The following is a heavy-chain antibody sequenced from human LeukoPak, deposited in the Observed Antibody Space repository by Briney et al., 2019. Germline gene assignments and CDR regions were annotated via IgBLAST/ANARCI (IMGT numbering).Heavy chain of an antibody. CDR3: ARTYGGGWFDP. D-gene: IGHD3-10*01. Sequence: SETLSLTCTVSGGSISSGSYYGSWIRQPAGKGVEGIGRIYTSGRTNYNPFLKSRVTISVDTSKNQFSLKLSSVTAAATAVYYCARTYGGGWFDPWGQGTLVTVSS. CDR1: GGSISSGSYY. V-gene: IGHV4-61*02. CDR2: IYTSGRT. J-gene: IGHJ5*02.